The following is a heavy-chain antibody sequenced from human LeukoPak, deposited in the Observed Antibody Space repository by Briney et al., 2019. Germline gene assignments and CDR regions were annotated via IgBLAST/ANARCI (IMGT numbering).Heavy chain of an antibody. CDR3: ARHAGGATGPYDWFDP. CDR1: GGSISSSSYY. J-gene: IGHJ5*02. Sequence: SETLSLTCTVSGGSISSSSYYWGWIRQPPGKGLEWIGSICYSGSTYYNPSLKSRVTISVDTSKNQFSLKLSSVTAADTAVYYCARHAGGATGPYDWFDPWGQGTLVTVSS. V-gene: IGHV4-39*01. D-gene: IGHD1-26*01. CDR2: ICYSGST.